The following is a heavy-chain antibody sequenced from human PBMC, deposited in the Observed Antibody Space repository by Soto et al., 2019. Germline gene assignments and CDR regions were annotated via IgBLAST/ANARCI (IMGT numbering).Heavy chain of an antibody. V-gene: IGHV1-18*01. D-gene: IGHD1-1*01. CDR1: GYAFTTYG. CDR2: ISAHNGNT. CDR3: ARGRYGDY. J-gene: IGHJ4*02. Sequence: QVHLVQSGAEVKKPGASVKVSCQGSGYAFTTYGITWVRQAPGQGLEWMGWISAHNGNTNYAQKLQGRVTVTRDTSTSTAYMKLRSLRYDDTTVDYCARGRYGDYWGQGALVTVSS.